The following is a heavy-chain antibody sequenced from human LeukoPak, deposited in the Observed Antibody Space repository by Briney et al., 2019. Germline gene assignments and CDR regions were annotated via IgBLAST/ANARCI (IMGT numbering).Heavy chain of an antibody. CDR1: GFSFSSYA. CDR2: IFGNGDTT. V-gene: IGHV3-23*01. CDR3: AKDFAKYCSGGCDFQH. J-gene: IGHJ1*01. Sequence: GGSLRLSCAASGFSFSSYAMNWVRQAPGKGLEWVSIIFGNGDTTYYADSVKGRFTVSRDNSKDTLYLQMNSLRAEDTAVYYCAKDFAKYCSGGCDFQHWGQGTLVTVSS. D-gene: IGHD2-15*01.